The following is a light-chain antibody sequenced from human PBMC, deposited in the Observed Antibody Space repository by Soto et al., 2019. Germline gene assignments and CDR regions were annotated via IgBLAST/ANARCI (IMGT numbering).Light chain of an antibody. CDR2: DAS. CDR3: QQRSNWPRT. J-gene: IGKJ1*01. Sequence: EIVLTQSPGTLSLSPGERATLSCRASQSVSSYLAWYQQRPGQAPRLLIYDASNRATGIPGRFSGSGSGTDFTLTISSLEPEDFAVYYWQQRSNWPRTFGQGTKVEIK. CDR1: QSVSSY. V-gene: IGKV3-11*01.